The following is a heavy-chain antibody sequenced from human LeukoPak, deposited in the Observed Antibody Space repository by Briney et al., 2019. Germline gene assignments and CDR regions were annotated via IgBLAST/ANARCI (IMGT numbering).Heavy chain of an antibody. V-gene: IGHV4-39*07. J-gene: IGHJ6*03. CDR1: SGSISSSSYY. CDR2: IYYSGST. Sequence: SETLSLTCTVSSGSISSSSYYWGWIRQPPGKGLEWIGSIYYSGSTYYNPSLKSRVTISVDTSKNQFSLKLSSVTAADTAVYYCASISVIHLLGGYYYMDVWGNGTTVTISS. D-gene: IGHD3-22*01. CDR3: ASISVIHLLGGYYYMDV.